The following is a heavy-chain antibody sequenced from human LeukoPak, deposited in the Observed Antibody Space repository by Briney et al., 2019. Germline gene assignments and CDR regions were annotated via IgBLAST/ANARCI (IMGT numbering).Heavy chain of an antibody. CDR1: GFTFSAYW. CDR2: IKQDGSGT. D-gene: IGHD3-10*01. V-gene: IGHV3-7*01. Sequence: QPGGSLRLSCAASGFTFSAYWMSWVRQAPGKGLEWMASIKQDGSGTYYVDSVKGRFTISRDNAKSSLYLQMISLRAEDTAVYYCARGRGLGSPGDYWGQGTLVTVSS. CDR3: ARGRGLGSPGDY. J-gene: IGHJ4*02.